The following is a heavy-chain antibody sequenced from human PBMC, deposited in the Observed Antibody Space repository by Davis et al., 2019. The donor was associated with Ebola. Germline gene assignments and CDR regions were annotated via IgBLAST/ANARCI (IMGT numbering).Heavy chain of an antibody. V-gene: IGHV3-74*01. CDR3: ARATYSFVAFDI. CDR1: GFTFNNYW. Sequence: PGGSLRLSCAASGFTFNNYWMHWVRQVPGKGLVWVSHINDGGSGTGYADSVKGRFTISRDNAKNTLYLQMNSLSAEDTAVYYCARATYSFVAFDIWGQGTMVTVAS. J-gene: IGHJ3*02. CDR2: INDGGSGT. D-gene: IGHD5-18*01.